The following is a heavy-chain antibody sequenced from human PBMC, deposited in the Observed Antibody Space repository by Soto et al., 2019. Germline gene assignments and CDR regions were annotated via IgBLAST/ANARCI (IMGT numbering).Heavy chain of an antibody. J-gene: IGHJ4*02. Sequence: QVQLQESGPGLVKPSQTLSLTCTVSGGSIRSGDYYWSWIRQPPRKGLEWIGYIYYSGSTYYHPSLKSRVTIPVDTSNNQFSMQLSSVTAADTAVYYCARDQYGGGDNDYWGQGTLVTVSS. D-gene: IGHD2-21*02. CDR2: IYYSGST. CDR1: GGSIRSGDYY. CDR3: ARDQYGGGDNDY. V-gene: IGHV4-30-4*01.